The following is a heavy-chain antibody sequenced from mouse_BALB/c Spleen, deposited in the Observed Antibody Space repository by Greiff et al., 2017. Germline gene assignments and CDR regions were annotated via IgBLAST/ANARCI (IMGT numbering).Heavy chain of an antibody. Sequence: EVLLLESGGGLVKPGGSLKLSCAASGFTFSSYTMSWVRQTPEKRLEWVATISSGGSYTNYPDSVKGRFTISRDNAKNTLYLQMSSLKSEDTAMYYCTRDNAVVAPYWGQGTLVTVSA. CDR1: GFTFSSYT. V-gene: IGHV5-6-4*01. CDR3: TRDNAVVAPY. D-gene: IGHD1-1*01. J-gene: IGHJ3*01. CDR2: ISSGGSYT.